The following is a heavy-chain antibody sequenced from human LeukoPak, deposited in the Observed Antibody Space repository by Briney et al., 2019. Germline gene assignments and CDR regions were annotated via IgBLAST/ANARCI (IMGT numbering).Heavy chain of an antibody. Sequence: SVKVSCKASGYTFTSYGISWVRQAPGQGLEWMGRIIPILGIANYAQKFQGRVTITADKSTSTAYMELSSLRSEDTAVYYCARETGGSPWSRYYFDYWGQGTLVTVSS. CDR1: GYTFTSYG. CDR3: ARETGGSPWSRYYFDY. V-gene: IGHV1-69*04. CDR2: IIPILGIA. J-gene: IGHJ4*02. D-gene: IGHD2-8*01.